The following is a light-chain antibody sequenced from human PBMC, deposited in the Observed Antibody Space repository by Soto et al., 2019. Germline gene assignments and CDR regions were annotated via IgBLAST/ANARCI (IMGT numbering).Light chain of an antibody. Sequence: QSALTQARSVSGSPGQSVTITCTGTSSDVGGYNYVSWYQQHPGKAPKLMIYDVSKRPSGVPDRFSGSKSGNTASLTISGLQDEDEADYYCCSYAGSYTVVFGGGTKLTVL. CDR2: DVS. V-gene: IGLV2-11*01. CDR1: SSDVGGYNY. J-gene: IGLJ2*01. CDR3: CSYAGSYTVV.